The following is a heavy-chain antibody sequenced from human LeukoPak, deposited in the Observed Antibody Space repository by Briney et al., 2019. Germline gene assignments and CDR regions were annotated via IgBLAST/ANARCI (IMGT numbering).Heavy chain of an antibody. CDR3: ARAPPRDSSGYYPDFGY. J-gene: IGHJ4*02. D-gene: IGHD3-22*01. CDR2: INTSTGNP. V-gene: IGHV7-4-1*02. Sequence: GASVKVSCKASGYTFTSYAMNWVRQAPGQGLEWMGWINTSTGNPTYAQGFTGRFVFSLDTSVSTAYLQISSLKAEDTAVYYCARAPPRDSSGYYPDFGYWGQGTLVTVSS. CDR1: GYTFTSYA.